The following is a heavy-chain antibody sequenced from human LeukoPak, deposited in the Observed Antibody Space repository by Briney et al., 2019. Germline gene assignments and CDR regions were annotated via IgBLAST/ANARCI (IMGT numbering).Heavy chain of an antibody. V-gene: IGHV4-30-4*01. CDR1: GGSISSGDYY. CDR3: ATALAYCGGDCYPNYFDY. Sequence: NPSEALSLTCTVSGGSISSGDYYWSWIRQPPGKGLEWIGYIYYSGSTYYNPSLKSRVTISVDTSKNQFSLKLSSVTAADTAVYYCATALAYCGGDCYPNYFDYWGQGTLVTVSS. J-gene: IGHJ4*02. D-gene: IGHD2-21*02. CDR2: IYYSGST.